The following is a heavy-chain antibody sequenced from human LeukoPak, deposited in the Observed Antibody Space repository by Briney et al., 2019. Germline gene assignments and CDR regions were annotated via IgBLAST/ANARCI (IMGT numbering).Heavy chain of an antibody. CDR2: VSYDGRNQ. V-gene: IGHV3-30*18. J-gene: IGHJ4*02. D-gene: IGHD1-1*01. Sequence: GGSLRLSCAASGFTSSSNGIHWVRQAPGKGLEWVAVVSYDGRNQYYADSVKGRFTISRDNSKNIVYLQMNSLRPEDTAVYHCAKEKYNWNDYFDYWGQGTLVTVSS. CDR1: GFTSSSNG. CDR3: AKEKYNWNDYFDY.